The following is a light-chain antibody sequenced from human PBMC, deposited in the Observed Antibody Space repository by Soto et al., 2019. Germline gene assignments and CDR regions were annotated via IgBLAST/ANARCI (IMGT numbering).Light chain of an antibody. J-gene: IGLJ1*01. CDR1: SSDVGGYNY. CDR2: EVS. V-gene: IGLV2-14*01. CDR3: DSYTSSRAYV. Sequence: QSALTQPASVSGSPGQSITTSCTGTSSDVGGYNYVSWYQQQAGKAPKLIIHEVSNRPSGVSNRFSGSKSGNTASLTISGLQAEDEADYYCDSYTSSRAYVFGIGTKLTVL.